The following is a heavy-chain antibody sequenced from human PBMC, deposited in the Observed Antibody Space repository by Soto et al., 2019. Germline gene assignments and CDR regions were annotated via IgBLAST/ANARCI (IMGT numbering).Heavy chain of an antibody. J-gene: IGHJ4*02. Sequence: QVQLVESAGGVVQPGRSLRLSCAASGFTFSSYGMHWVRQAPGKGLEWVAVIWYDGSNKYYADSVKGRFTISRDNSKNTLYLQMNSLRAEDTAVYYCARDRYSSGWYDFDYWGQGTLVTVSS. D-gene: IGHD6-19*01. CDR1: GFTFSSYG. CDR3: ARDRYSSGWYDFDY. V-gene: IGHV3-33*01. CDR2: IWYDGSNK.